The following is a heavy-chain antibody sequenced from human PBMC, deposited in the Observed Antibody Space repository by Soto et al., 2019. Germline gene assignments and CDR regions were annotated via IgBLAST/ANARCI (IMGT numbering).Heavy chain of an antibody. Sequence: SQTRSLTFAISGDSVSSNSAAWNWVRQSPSRGLEWLGRKYYRSKWKTDYAVSVRGRITINPDTSKNQFSLQLNSVTPGDTAVYYCARGDVIDMWGRGTTVTV. J-gene: IGHJ3*02. CDR1: GDSVSSNSAA. V-gene: IGHV6-1*01. CDR2: KYYRSKWKT. CDR3: ARGDVIDM.